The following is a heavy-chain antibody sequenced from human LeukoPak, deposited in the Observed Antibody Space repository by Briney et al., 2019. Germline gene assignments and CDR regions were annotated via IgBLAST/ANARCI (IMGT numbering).Heavy chain of an antibody. D-gene: IGHD2-2*01. Sequence: SETLSLTCAVYGWSFSGYYWSWLRQPPGKGLEWIGEINHSGSTNYNPSLKSRVTISVDTSKNQFSLKLSSVAAADTAVYYCASVAFSRLGYCSSTSCPAQFDYWGQGTLVTVSS. CDR2: INHSGST. CDR1: GWSFSGYY. J-gene: IGHJ4*02. V-gene: IGHV4-34*01. CDR3: ASVAFSRLGYCSSTSCPAQFDY.